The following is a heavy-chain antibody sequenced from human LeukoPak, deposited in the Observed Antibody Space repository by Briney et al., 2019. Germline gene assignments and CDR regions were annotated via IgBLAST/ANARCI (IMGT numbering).Heavy chain of an antibody. J-gene: IGHJ4*02. Sequence: ASVKVSCKASGYTFTAYYMHWVRQAPGQGLEWMGWINPNSGGTNYAQKFQGTVTMTRDTSISTAYMELSSLRSDDTAVYYCATGGNYGLGYCSGGSCYQMGWGQGTLVTVSS. CDR1: GYTFTAYY. D-gene: IGHD2-15*01. CDR3: ATGGNYGLGYCSGGSCYQMG. V-gene: IGHV1-2*02. CDR2: INPNSGGT.